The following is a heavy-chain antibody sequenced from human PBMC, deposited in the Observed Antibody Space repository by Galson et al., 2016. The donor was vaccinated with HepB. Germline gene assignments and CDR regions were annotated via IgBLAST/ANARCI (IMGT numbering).Heavy chain of an antibody. Sequence: SLRLSCAASGFTFSSYEMNWVRQAPGKGLEWVSYISSSGSTIYYADSVKGRFTISRDNAKNSLYLQMNSLRAEDTAVYYCAREYSYGYYYFHGMDVWGKGTTVTVSS. D-gene: IGHD5-18*01. J-gene: IGHJ6*04. CDR3: AREYSYGYYYFHGMDV. CDR2: ISSSGSTI. V-gene: IGHV3-48*03. CDR1: GFTFSSYE.